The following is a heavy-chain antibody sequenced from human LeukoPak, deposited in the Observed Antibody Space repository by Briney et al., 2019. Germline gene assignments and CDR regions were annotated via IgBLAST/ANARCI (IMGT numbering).Heavy chain of an antibody. J-gene: IGHJ4*02. CDR1: AGTFSTYA. Sequence: SVKVSCKASAGTFSTYAISWVRQAPGQGREWMGGIIPIFGTANYAQNFQGRVTITTDESTSTAYMELSSLRSEDTAVYYCARGPELERFDYWGQGTLVTVSS. CDR3: ARGPELERFDY. D-gene: IGHD1-1*01. V-gene: IGHV1-69*05. CDR2: IIPIFGTA.